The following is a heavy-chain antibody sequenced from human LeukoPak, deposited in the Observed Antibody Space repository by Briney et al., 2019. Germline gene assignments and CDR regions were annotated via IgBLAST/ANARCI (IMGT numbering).Heavy chain of an antibody. CDR3: AKGGSGSYYEDWFDP. D-gene: IGHD3-10*01. CDR1: GFTFSSYG. V-gene: IGHV3-30*18. CDR2: ISYDGSNK. Sequence: GGSLRLSCAASGFTFSSYGMHWVRQAPGKGLEWVAVISYDGSNKYYADSVKGRFTIPRDNSKNTLYLQMNSLRAEDTAVYYCAKGGSGSYYEDWFDPWGQGTLVTVSS. J-gene: IGHJ5*02.